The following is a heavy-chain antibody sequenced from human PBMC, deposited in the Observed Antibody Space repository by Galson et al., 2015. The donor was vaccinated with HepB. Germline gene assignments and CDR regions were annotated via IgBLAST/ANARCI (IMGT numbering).Heavy chain of an antibody. CDR3: ARGADWNSFDY. D-gene: IGHD1-1*01. CDR2: ISYDGTSK. J-gene: IGHJ4*02. Sequence: SLRLSCAASGFTFSSYGMHWVRQAPGKGLEWVAVISYDGTSKYYADSVKGRFTISRDNSKNTLHLQMNSLRVEDTALYYCARGADWNSFDYWSQGTLVTVSS. V-gene: IGHV3-30*19. CDR1: GFTFSSYG.